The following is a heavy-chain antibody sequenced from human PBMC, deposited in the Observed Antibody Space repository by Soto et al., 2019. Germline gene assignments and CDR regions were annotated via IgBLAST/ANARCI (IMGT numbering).Heavy chain of an antibody. J-gene: IGHJ4*02. CDR1: GGSISSSSYY. CDR3: ARQGYDFWSGYRRGFDY. D-gene: IGHD3-3*01. V-gene: IGHV4-39*01. CDR2: IYYSGST. Sequence: SETLSLACTVSGGSISSSSYYWGWIRQPPGKGLEWIGSIYYSGSTYYNPSLKSRVTISVDTSKNQFSLKLSSVTAADTAVYYCARQGYDFWSGYRRGFDYWGQGTLVTVSS.